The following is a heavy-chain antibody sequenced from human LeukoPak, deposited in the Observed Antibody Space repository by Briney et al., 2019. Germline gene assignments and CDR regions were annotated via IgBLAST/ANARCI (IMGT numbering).Heavy chain of an antibody. J-gene: IGHJ6*02. CDR3: ARDDLTGTTYYGMDV. D-gene: IGHD1-7*01. CDR1: GVSISSSNW. CDR2: IYHSGST. Sequence: SETLSLTCAVSGVSISSSNWWSWVRQPPGKGLEWIGEIYHSGSTNYNPSLKSRVTISVDKSKNQFSLKLSSVTAADTAVYYCARDDLTGTTYYGMDVWGQGTTVTVSS. V-gene: IGHV4-4*02.